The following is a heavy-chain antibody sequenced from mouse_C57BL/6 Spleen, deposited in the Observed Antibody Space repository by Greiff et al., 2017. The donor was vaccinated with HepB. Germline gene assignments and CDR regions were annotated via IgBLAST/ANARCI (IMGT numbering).Heavy chain of an antibody. D-gene: IGHD3-2*02. J-gene: IGHJ4*01. V-gene: IGHV1-18*01. CDR1: GYTFTDYN. CDR2: INPNNGGT. CDR3: ASWNSSYYAMDY. Sequence: EVQLQQSGPELVKPGASVKIPCKASGYTFTDYNMDWVKQSHGKSLEWIGDINPNNGGTIYNQKFKGKATLTVDKSSSTAYMELRSLTSADTAVYSWASWNSSYYAMDYWGQGTSVTVSS.